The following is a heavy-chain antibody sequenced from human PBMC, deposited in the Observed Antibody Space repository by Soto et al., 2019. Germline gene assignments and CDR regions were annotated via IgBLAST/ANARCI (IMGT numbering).Heavy chain of an antibody. Sequence: QVHLVESGGGLVKPGGSLRLSCTVSGFAFRHNYLTWIRQAPGKGLEWLSYISTSGSPAYYADSVKGRFTISTDNAKNSLYIQMDSLRAEDTGVYYCATGGIYYEAWGQGTLVTVSS. V-gene: IGHV3-11*01. CDR1: GFAFRHNY. J-gene: IGHJ5*02. CDR3: ATGGIYYEA. D-gene: IGHD1-26*01. CDR2: ISTSGSPA.